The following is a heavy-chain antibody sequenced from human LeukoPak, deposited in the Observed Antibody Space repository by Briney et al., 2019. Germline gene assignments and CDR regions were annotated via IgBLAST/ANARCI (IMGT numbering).Heavy chain of an antibody. D-gene: IGHD1-26*01. CDR3: VRDRELNF. J-gene: IGHJ4*02. Sequence: SQTLSLTCAVSGGSISSGGYSWSWIRQPPGKGLEWIGYIYHSGSTYYNPSLKSRVTISVDASKNQFSLKLTSMTAADTAVYYCVRDRELNFWGQGILVTVSS. CDR2: IYHSGST. CDR1: GGSISSGGYS. V-gene: IGHV4-30-2*02.